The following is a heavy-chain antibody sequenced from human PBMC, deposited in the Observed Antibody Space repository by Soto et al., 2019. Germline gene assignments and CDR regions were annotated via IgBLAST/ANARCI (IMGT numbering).Heavy chain of an antibody. D-gene: IGHD3-10*01. CDR1: GFTFSSYA. V-gene: IGHV3-64*01. J-gene: IGHJ4*02. CDR3: ARRGSGLYLDY. Sequence: EVQLVESGGGLVQPGGSLRLSCAASGFTFSSYAMHWVRQAPGKGLEYGSVISGNGGSTYYANSVKGRLTISRDNSNNTLYLQMGSLRAEDIAVYYCARRGSGLYLDYWGQGTLVTVSS. CDR2: ISGNGGST.